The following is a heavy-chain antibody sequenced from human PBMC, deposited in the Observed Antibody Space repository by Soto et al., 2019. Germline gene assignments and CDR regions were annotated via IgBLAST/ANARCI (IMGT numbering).Heavy chain of an antibody. CDR2: ISAHNGNT. D-gene: IGHD1-1*01. CDR3: ARGRYGDY. J-gene: IGHJ4*02. Sequence: QVHLVQFGAEVKKPGASVKVSCKGSGYAFTTYGITWVRQAPGQGLEWMGWISAHNGNTNYAQKLQGRVTVTRDTSTSTAYMDLRSLRSDDTAVYYCARGRYGDYWGQGALVTVSS. CDR1: GYAFTTYG. V-gene: IGHV1-18*01.